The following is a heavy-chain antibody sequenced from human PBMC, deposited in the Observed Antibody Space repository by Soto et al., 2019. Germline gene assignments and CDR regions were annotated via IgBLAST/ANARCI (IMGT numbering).Heavy chain of an antibody. CDR1: SGSISHYY. CDR2: IFTSGST. J-gene: IGHJ5*02. CDR3: TRLRMESGYNWFDP. D-gene: IGHD5-12*01. Sequence: SETLSLTCTVSSGSISHYYWSWIRQPAGKGLEWIGRIFTSGSTNYNPSLKGRVTMSLDTAKNQFSLKLSSVTAADTSMYYCTRLRMESGYNWFDPWGQGTQVTVSS. V-gene: IGHV4-4*07.